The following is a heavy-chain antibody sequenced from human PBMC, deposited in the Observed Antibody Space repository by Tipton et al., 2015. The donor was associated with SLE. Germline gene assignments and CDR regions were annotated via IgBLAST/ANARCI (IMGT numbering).Heavy chain of an antibody. D-gene: IGHD1/OR15-1a*01. Sequence: TLSLTCTVSGGSISSSSYYWGWIRQPPGKGLEWIGSIYYSGSTYYNPSLKSRVTISADTSKNQFSLKLSSVTAADTAVYYCARDQPRPTDWNTFDYWGQGTLVTVSS. J-gene: IGHJ4*02. CDR1: GGSISSSSYY. V-gene: IGHV4-39*07. CDR3: ARDQPRPTDWNTFDY. CDR2: IYYSGST.